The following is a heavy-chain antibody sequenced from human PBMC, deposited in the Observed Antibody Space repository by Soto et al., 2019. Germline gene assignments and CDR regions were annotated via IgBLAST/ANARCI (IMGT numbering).Heavy chain of an antibody. Sequence: PGGSLRLSCAASGFTFSSYGMHWVRQAPGKGLEWVAVISHDGSNKYYADSVKGRFTISRDNSKNTLYLQMNSLRAEDTAVYYCAKDGLQWLVTAPYYYYYYYMDVWGKGTTVTVSS. CDR1: GFTFSSYG. CDR2: ISHDGSNK. J-gene: IGHJ6*03. D-gene: IGHD6-19*01. CDR3: AKDGLQWLVTAPYYYYYYYMDV. V-gene: IGHV3-30*18.